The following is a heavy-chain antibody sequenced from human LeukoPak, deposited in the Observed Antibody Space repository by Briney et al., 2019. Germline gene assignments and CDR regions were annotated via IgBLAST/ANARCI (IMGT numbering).Heavy chain of an antibody. D-gene: IGHD1-14*01. CDR2: IAYDGSRA. Sequence: PGGSLRLSCAASGFTFSVAWMSWVRQAPGKGLEWVAVIAYDGSRAFYADSVKGRFTISRDNSKNTMSVQMDDLRAEDTAVYYCTRYNNDHFDYWGQGTLVTVSS. CDR1: GFTFSVAW. J-gene: IGHJ4*02. V-gene: IGHV3-33*08. CDR3: TRYNNDHFDY.